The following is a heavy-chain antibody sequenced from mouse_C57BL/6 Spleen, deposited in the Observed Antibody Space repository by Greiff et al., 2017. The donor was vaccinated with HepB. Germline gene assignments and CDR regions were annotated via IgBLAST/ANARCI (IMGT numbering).Heavy chain of an antibody. V-gene: IGHV1-64*01. CDR1: GYTFTSYW. CDR2: IHPNSGST. Sequence: QVQLQQPGAELVKPGASVKLSCKASGYTFTSYWMHWVKQRPGQGLEWIGMIHPNSGSTNYNEKFKSKATLTVDKSSSTAYMQLSSLTSEDSAVYYCASEGPYWYFDVWGTGTTVTVSS. CDR3: ASEGPYWYFDV. J-gene: IGHJ1*03.